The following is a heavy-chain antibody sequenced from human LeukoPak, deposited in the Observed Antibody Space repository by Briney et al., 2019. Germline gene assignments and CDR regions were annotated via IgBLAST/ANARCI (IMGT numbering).Heavy chain of an antibody. CDR3: AKDMHDYSSSWYSQYFQH. V-gene: IGHV3-23*01. CDR2: ISGSGGST. D-gene: IGHD6-13*01. J-gene: IGHJ1*01. Sequence: GGSLRLSCAASGFTFSSYAMSWVRQAPGKGLEWVSAISGSGGSTYYADSVKGRFTISRDNSKNTLYLQMNSLRAEDTAVYYCAKDMHDYSSSWYSQYFQHWGQGTLVTVSS. CDR1: GFTFSSYA.